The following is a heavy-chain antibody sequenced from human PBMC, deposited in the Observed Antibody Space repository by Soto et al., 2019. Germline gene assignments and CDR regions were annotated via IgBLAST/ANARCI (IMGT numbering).Heavy chain of an antibody. D-gene: IGHD4-17*01. V-gene: IGHV4-39*01. CDR2: INFSGAT. J-gene: IGHJ6*01. CDR3: AQLAVTPCYYAMEG. CDR1: GGSISSSTYS. Sequence: SETLSLTCTVSGGSISSSTYSWGWIRHSPGKGLEWIASINFSGATYHNPSLKSRVSISAYTSKKQLSLKLSSVTAADTAVYYWAQLAVTPCYYAMEGWGRGATFTVAS.